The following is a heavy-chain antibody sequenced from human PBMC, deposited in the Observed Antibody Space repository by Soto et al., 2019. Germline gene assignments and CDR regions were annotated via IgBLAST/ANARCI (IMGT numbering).Heavy chain of an antibody. CDR2: IKHDGSEK. J-gene: IGHJ4*02. CDR3: AREVEAGEDC. D-gene: IGHD1-26*01. CDR1: GFTFSSYW. Sequence: GGSLRLSCAASGFTFSSYWMSWVRQAPGKGLEWVANIKHDGSEKYDVGSVKGRFAISRDNAKNSLFLQMNSLRAEDTAVYYCAREVEAGEDCWGQGTLVTVSS. V-gene: IGHV3-7*05.